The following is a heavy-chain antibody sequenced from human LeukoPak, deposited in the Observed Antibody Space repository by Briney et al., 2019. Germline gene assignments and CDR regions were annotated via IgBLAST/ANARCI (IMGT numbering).Heavy chain of an antibody. D-gene: IGHD1/OR15-1a*01. V-gene: IGHV3-30-3*01. CDR1: GFTFSSYW. CDR3: ARVNSNNFDY. Sequence: GGSLRLSCAASGFTFSSYWMHWVRQAPGKGLEWVAVISYDGSNGYYADSVKGRFTISRDNSKNTLYLRMNSLRVEDTAVYYCARVNSNNFDYWGQGTLVTVSS. J-gene: IGHJ4*02. CDR2: ISYDGSNG.